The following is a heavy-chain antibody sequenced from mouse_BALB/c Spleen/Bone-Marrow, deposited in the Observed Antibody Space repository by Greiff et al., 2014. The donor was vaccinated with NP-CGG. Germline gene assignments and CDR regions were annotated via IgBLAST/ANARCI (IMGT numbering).Heavy chain of an antibody. J-gene: IGHJ4*01. D-gene: IGHD2-14*01. V-gene: IGHV5-4*02. CDR1: GFAFSDFY. CDR2: ISYGGSYI. Sequence: EVKLMESGGGLVKPGGSLKLSCAASGFAFSDFYMYWVRQTPEKRLEWVATISYGGSYIYYPDSVKGRFTISRDDAKNNLYLQMSSLKSEDTAMYYCARDRGVRGYAMDYWGQGTSVTVSS. CDR3: ARDRGVRGYAMDY.